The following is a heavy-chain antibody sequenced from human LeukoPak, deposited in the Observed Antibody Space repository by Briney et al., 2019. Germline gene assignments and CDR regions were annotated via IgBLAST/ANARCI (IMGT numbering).Heavy chain of an antibody. D-gene: IGHD1-26*01. CDR3: ARDGVGATLFDY. V-gene: IGHV3-7*01. Sequence: PEGSLRLSCAASGFTFSSYWMSWVRQAPGKGLEWVANIKQDGSEKYYVDSVKGRFTISRDNAKNSLYLQMNSLRAEDTAVYCCARDGVGATLFDYWGQGTLVTVSS. CDR1: GFTFSSYW. CDR2: IKQDGSEK. J-gene: IGHJ4*02.